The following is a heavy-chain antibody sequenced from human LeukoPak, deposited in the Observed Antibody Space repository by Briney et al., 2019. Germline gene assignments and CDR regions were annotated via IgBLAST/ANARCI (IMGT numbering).Heavy chain of an antibody. V-gene: IGHV4-31*03. Sequence: SQTLSLTCTVSGGSISSGGYYWSWIRQHPGKGLEWIGYIYYSGSTYYNPSLKSRVTISVDTSKNQFSLKLSSVTAADTAVYYCARRAYSSGWTFDYWGQGTLVTVSS. CDR1: GGSISSGGYY. CDR2: IYYSGST. J-gene: IGHJ4*02. CDR3: ARRAYSSGWTFDY. D-gene: IGHD6-19*01.